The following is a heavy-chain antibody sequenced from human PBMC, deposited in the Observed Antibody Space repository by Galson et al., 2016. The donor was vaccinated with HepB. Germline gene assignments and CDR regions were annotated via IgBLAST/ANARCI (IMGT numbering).Heavy chain of an antibody. CDR3: ARTPAGRWRQRNYFDY. J-gene: IGHJ4*01. V-gene: IGHV4-31*03. CDR2: IYYSGST. Sequence: LSLTCTVSGDSISSGDHYWSWIRQHPGKGLEWIGYIYYSGSTYSNPSLTSRVTISIDTSKNQFSLKLSSVTAADTAVYYCARTPAGRWRQRNYFDYWGRGTLVTVSS. D-gene: IGHD5-24*01. CDR1: GDSISSGDHY.